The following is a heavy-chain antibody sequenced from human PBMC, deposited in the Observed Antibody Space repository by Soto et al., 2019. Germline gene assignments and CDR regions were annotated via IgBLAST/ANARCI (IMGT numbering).Heavy chain of an antibody. CDR3: ARHNCSGGSCYSGDAFDI. V-gene: IGHV3-53*04. Sequence: EVQLVESGGGLVQPGGSLRLSCAASGFTVSSNYMSWVRQAPGKGLEWVSVIYSGGSTYYADSVKGRFTISRHNSKNPRYLQMNSLRAEDTAVYYCARHNCSGGSCYSGDAFDIWGQGTMVTVSS. CDR1: GFTVSSNY. D-gene: IGHD2-15*01. CDR2: IYSGGST. J-gene: IGHJ3*02.